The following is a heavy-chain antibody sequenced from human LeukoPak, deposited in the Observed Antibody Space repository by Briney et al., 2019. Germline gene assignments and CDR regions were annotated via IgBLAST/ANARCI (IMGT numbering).Heavy chain of an antibody. Sequence: SETLSLTCAVSGGSISSGGYYWSWIRQHPGKGLEWIGYIYYSGSTYYNPSLKSRVTISVDTSKNQFSLKLSSVTAADTAVYYCARSKRGYSYGYFDYWGQGTLVTVSS. D-gene: IGHD5-18*01. CDR2: IYYSGST. J-gene: IGHJ4*02. V-gene: IGHV4-31*11. CDR1: GGSISSGGYY. CDR3: ARSKRGYSYGYFDY.